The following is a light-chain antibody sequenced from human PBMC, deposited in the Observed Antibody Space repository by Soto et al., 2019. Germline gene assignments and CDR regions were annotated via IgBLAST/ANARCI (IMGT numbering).Light chain of an antibody. V-gene: IGLV2-14*01. CDR3: SSYTSSPNYV. CDR2: EVS. CDR1: SSDVGGYNY. J-gene: IGLJ1*01. Sequence: VLTQPASVSGSPGQSITISCTGTSSDVGGYNYVSWYQQHPGKAPKLMIYEVSNRPSGVSNRFSGSKSGNTASLTISGLQAEDEADYYCSSYTSSPNYVFGTGTKVTVL.